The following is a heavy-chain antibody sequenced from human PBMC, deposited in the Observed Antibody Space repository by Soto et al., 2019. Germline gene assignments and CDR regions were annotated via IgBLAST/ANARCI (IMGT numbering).Heavy chain of an antibody. Sequence: QVQLQESGPGLVKPSQTLSLTCTVSGGSISSGGYYWSWIRQHPGKGLEWIGYIYYSGSTYYNPSLNSRVTISVDTYKNQFSLKLSSVTAADTAVYYCARSPEATVTAFDDWGQGTLVTVSS. CDR1: GGSISSGGYY. V-gene: IGHV4-31*03. CDR2: IYYSGST. CDR3: ARSPEATVTAFDD. D-gene: IGHD4-17*01. J-gene: IGHJ4*02.